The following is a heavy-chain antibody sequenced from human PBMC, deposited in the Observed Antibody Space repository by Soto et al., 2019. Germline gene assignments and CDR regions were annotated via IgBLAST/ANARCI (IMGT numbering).Heavy chain of an antibody. D-gene: IGHD3-22*01. V-gene: IGHV3-7*01. CDR2: IKQEGSEK. CDR3: ARDRLGPFDAFDI. Sequence: GGSLRLSCAASGFTFSSYWMSWVRQAPGKGLEWVANIKQEGSEKYYVDSVKGRFTISRDNAKNSLYLQMNSLRAEDTAVYYCARDRLGPFDAFDIWGQGTMVTVSS. J-gene: IGHJ3*02. CDR1: GFTFSSYW.